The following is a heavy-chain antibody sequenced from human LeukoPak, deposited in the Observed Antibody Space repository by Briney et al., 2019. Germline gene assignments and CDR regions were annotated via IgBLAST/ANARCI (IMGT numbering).Heavy chain of an antibody. CDR1: GFTFGDYA. Sequence: GGSLRLSCTASGFTFGDYAMSWVRQAPGKGLEWVGFIRSKAYGGTTEYAASVKGRFTISRDDSKSIAYLQMNSLKTEDTAVYYCTRDRAVLRYFDWLFYFDYWGQGTLVTVSS. CDR3: TRDRAVLRYFDWLFYFDY. D-gene: IGHD3-9*01. J-gene: IGHJ4*02. V-gene: IGHV3-49*04. CDR2: IRSKAYGGTT.